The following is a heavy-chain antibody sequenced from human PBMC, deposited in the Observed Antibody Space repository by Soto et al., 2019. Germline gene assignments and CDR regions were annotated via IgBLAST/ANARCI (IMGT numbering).Heavy chain of an antibody. Sequence: EVQLVEPGGGLVKPGGSLRLSCAASGFTFSSYSMNWVRQAPGKGLEWVSSISSSSSYIYYADSVKGRFTISRDNAKNSLYLQMNSLRAEDTAVYYCARGSIAVAVFDYWGQGTLVTVSS. J-gene: IGHJ4*02. D-gene: IGHD6-19*01. CDR1: GFTFSSYS. V-gene: IGHV3-21*01. CDR3: ARGSIAVAVFDY. CDR2: ISSSSSYI.